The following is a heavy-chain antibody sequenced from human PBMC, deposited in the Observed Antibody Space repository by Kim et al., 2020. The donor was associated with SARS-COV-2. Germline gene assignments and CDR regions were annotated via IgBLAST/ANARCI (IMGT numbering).Heavy chain of an antibody. J-gene: IGHJ3*02. CDR3: ARLVATITAYRLPDDAFDI. CDR2: IIPIFGTA. Sequence: SVKVSCKASGGTFSSYAISWVRQAPGQGLEWMGGIIPIFGTANYAQKFQGRVTITADESTSTAYMELSSLRSEDTAVYYCARLVATITAYRLPDDAFDIWGQGTMVTVSS. CDR1: GGTFSSYA. V-gene: IGHV1-69*13. D-gene: IGHD5-12*01.